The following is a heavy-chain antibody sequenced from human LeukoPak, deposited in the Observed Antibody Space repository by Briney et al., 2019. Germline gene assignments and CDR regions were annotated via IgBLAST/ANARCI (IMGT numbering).Heavy chain of an antibody. D-gene: IGHD6-13*01. J-gene: IGHJ4*02. CDR3: ARHSPSSSWYFDY. CDR1: GYTLTSYW. CDR2: IYPGDSDT. Sequence: GESLKISCKVPGYTLTSYWIGWVRQMPGKGLEWMGVIYPGDSDTRYSPSFQGQVTISVDKSISTAYLQWSSLKASDTAMYYCARHSPSSSWYFDYWGQGTLVTVSS. V-gene: IGHV5-51*01.